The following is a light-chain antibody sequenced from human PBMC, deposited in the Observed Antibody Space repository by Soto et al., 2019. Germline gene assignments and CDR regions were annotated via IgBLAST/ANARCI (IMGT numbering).Light chain of an antibody. V-gene: IGLV2-8*01. CDR3: SSFTGSNNLL. CDR1: NSDVGGHFY. CDR2: EVS. Sequence: QSALTQPPSASGSPGQSVTITCTGINSDVGGHFYVSWYQQHPGRAPKLMIYEVSKRPSGVPDRFSGSKSGNTASLIVSGLQAEDEADYYCSSFTGSNNLLFGGGTKLTVL. J-gene: IGLJ2*01.